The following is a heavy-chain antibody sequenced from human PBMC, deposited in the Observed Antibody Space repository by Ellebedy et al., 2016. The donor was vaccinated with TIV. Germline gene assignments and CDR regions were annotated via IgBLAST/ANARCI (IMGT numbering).Heavy chain of an antibody. CDR3: ARGPIVVVPAAMPMDEGGSGYYFDY. Sequence: SVKVSXKASGGTFSSYAISWVRQAPGQGLEWMGGIIPIFGTANYAQKFQGRVTITADESTSTAYMELSSLRSEDTAVYYCARGPIVVVPAAMPMDEGGSGYYFDYWGQGTLVTVSS. V-gene: IGHV1-69*13. J-gene: IGHJ4*02. CDR1: GGTFSSYA. CDR2: IIPIFGTA. D-gene: IGHD2-2*01.